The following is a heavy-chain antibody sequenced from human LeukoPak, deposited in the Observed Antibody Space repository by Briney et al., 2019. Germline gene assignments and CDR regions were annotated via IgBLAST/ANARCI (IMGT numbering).Heavy chain of an antibody. CDR1: GFSISTYW. CDR2: INPSGSNT. D-gene: IGHD1-26*01. J-gene: IGHJ4*02. CDR3: ARGKSGSSGLWDS. Sequence: GGSLRLSCVASGFSISTYWMHWVRQAPGKGLVWVSRINPSGSNTNCADSVKGRFTISRDSARNTVYLQMNSLRADDTAVYYCARGKSGSSGLWDSWGQGTLVTVSS. V-gene: IGHV3-74*01.